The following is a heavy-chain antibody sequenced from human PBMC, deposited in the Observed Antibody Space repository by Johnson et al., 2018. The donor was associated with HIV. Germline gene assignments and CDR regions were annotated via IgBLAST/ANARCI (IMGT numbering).Heavy chain of an antibody. V-gene: IGHV3-48*01. CDR1: GFTFSSYG. J-gene: IGHJ3*02. CDR3: ARGQELIGERAFDI. D-gene: IGHD6-13*01. Sequence: VQLVESGGGVVQPGRSLRLSCAASGFTFSSYGMHWVRQAPGKGLEWVSYISSSGASIYYADSVKGRFTISRDNSKNTLYLQMNSLRAEDTAVYYCARGQELIGERAFDIWGQGTVITVSS. CDR2: ISSSGASI.